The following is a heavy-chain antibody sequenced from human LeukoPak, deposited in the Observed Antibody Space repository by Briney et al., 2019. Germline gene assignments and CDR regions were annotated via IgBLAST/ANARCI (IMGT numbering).Heavy chain of an antibody. D-gene: IGHD6-19*01. CDR3: ALLAVASDFDY. CDR2: IASSGTIK. CDR1: GFPFSVYE. Sequence: GGSLRLSCVVSGFPFSVYEMNWVPQAPGKGREWVSNIASSGTIKYYAGSVKGRFSISRDNAKSSLYLQMNSLRVEDTAVYYCALLAVASDFDYWGQGALVTVSS. J-gene: IGHJ4*02. V-gene: IGHV3-48*03.